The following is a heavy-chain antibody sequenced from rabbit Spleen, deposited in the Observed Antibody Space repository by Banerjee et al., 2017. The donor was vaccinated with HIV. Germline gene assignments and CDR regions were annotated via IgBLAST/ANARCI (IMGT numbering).Heavy chain of an antibody. V-gene: IGHV1S45*01. Sequence: QEQLEESGGDLVKPGASLTLTCTASGFSFSSSYYMCWVRQAPGKGLEWIACIYGSSFGYTYYATWAKGRFTISKASSTTVTLQVTSLTAADTATYFCATISGVGGDWSYALDLWGPGTLVTVS. CDR1: GFSFSSSYY. D-gene: IGHD2-1*01. CDR3: ATISGVGGDWSYALDL. J-gene: IGHJ4*01. CDR2: IYGSSFGYT.